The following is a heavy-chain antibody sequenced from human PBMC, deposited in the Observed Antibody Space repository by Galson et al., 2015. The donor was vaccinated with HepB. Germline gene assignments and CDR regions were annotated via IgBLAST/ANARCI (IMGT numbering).Heavy chain of an antibody. V-gene: IGHV5-51*03. D-gene: IGHD3-22*01. Sequence: QSGAEVKKPGESLKISCKGSGYSFTSYWIGWVRQMPGKGLEWMGIIYPGDSDTRYSPSFQGQVTISADKSISTAYLQWSSLKASDTAMYYCARSPSPDYDSSGYYLNYWGQGTLVTVSS. J-gene: IGHJ4*02. CDR2: IYPGDSDT. CDR3: ARSPSPDYDSSGYYLNY. CDR1: GYSFTSYW.